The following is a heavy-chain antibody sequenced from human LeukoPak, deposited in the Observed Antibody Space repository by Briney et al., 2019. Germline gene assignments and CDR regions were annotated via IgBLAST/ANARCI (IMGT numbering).Heavy chain of an antibody. CDR3: ARRGSGYYAWAFDY. CDR2: ISSSVSTI. J-gene: IGHJ4*02. Sequence: GGTLRLSCAASGITFSSYGMSWVRQAPGKGLEWISYISSSVSTIYYADSVKGRFTISRDNAKNSLYLQMNSLRAEDTAVYYCARRGSGYYAWAFDYWGQGTLVTVSS. CDR1: GITFSSYG. V-gene: IGHV3-48*04. D-gene: IGHD3-3*01.